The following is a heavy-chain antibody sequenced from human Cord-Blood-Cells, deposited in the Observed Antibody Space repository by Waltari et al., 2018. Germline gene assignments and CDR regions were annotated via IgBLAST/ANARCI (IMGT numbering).Heavy chain of an antibody. Sequence: EVQLVESGEGLVQPGGSLRLSCAVLGFTFSSYAMHWVRQAPGNGLEYVSAISSNGGSTYYADSVKGRCTISRDNSKNALYLQMGGLGAEDMAVYYCARDHGPDPVGGFDLWDRGTLVTVSS. CDR3: ARDHGPDPVGGFDL. D-gene: IGHD2-15*01. J-gene: IGHJ2*01. V-gene: IGHV3-64*02. CDR1: GFTFSSYA. CDR2: ISSNGGST.